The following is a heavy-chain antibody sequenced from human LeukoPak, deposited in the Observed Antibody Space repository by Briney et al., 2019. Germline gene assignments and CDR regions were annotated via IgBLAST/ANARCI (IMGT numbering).Heavy chain of an antibody. D-gene: IGHD2-21*01. CDR3: AKPGFVIRVFLGGFPKEAQLFDP. CDR1: GITLSNYG. J-gene: IGHJ4*01. V-gene: IGHV3-23*01. Sequence: GGSLRLSCAVSGITLSNYGMSWVRQAPGKGLEWVAGLSGSGGGTNYADSVQGRFTISRDNPKNTLYLQMNSLRAEGTAVYFCAKPGFVIRVFLGGFPKEAQLFDPWGQGTLVTVSS. CDR2: LSGSGGGT.